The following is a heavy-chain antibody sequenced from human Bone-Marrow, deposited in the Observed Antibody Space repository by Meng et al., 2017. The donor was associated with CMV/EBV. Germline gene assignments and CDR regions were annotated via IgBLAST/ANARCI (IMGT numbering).Heavy chain of an antibody. CDR3: ARVRSSGLVVPAAMGNYYYGMDV. J-gene: IGHJ6*02. D-gene: IGHD2-2*01. V-gene: IGHV1-69*05. CDR1: GGTFSSYA. CDR2: IIPIFGTP. Sequence: SVKVSCKASGGTFSSYAISWVRQAPGQGLEWMGGIIPIFGTPNYAQKFQGRVTITTDESTSTAYMELSSLRSEDTAVYYCARVRSSGLVVPAAMGNYYYGMDVWGQGTTVTVS.